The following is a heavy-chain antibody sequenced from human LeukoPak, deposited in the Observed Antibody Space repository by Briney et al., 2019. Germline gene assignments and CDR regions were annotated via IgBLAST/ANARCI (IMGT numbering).Heavy chain of an antibody. CDR1: GYIFTDYY. CDR2: INPNSGGT. D-gene: IGHD2-2*01. Sequence: ASVKVSCKASGYIFTDYYMHWVRQAPGQELGWMGRINPNSGGTNYAQKFQGRVTMTRNTSISTAYMELSSLRSEDTAVYYCARNPGYCSSTSCYRNNWFDPWGQGTLVTVSS. V-gene: IGHV1/OR15-1*04. J-gene: IGHJ5*02. CDR3: ARNPGYCSSTSCYRNNWFDP.